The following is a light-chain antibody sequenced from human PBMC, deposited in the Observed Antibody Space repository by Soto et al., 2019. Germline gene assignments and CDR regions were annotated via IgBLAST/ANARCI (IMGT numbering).Light chain of an antibody. V-gene: IGKV3-20*01. CDR2: NAS. Sequence: EIVLTQSPGTLSLSPGETATLSCRASQSLGTIYLAWYQQKPGQAPRLVIYNASRRATGIPDRFSGSGSGTDFSLTISRLEPEDFAVYYCQQYGTSIETFGQGTKVDIK. CDR1: QSLGTIY. J-gene: IGKJ1*01. CDR3: QQYGTSIET.